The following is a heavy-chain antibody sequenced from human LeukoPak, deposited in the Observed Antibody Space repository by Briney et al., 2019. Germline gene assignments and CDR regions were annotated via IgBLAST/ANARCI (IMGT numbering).Heavy chain of an antibody. CDR2: ISGSGGST. CDR3: AKDYYDRSGYYYSPFDY. J-gene: IGHJ4*02. V-gene: IGHV3-23*01. Sequence: GGSLRLSCAASGFTFSSYAMSWVRQAPGKGLEWVSAISGSGGSTYYADSVKGRFTISRDNSKNTLYLQMNSLRAEDTAVYYCAKDYYDRSGYYYSPFDYWGQGTLVTVSS. D-gene: IGHD3-22*01. CDR1: GFTFSSYA.